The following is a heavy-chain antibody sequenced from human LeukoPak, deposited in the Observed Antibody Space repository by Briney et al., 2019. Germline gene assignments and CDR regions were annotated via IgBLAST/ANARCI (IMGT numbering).Heavy chain of an antibody. D-gene: IGHD6-13*01. CDR1: GITSSRYS. CDR3: AILGVAAAGTAY. CDR2: ISYDGNKR. V-gene: IGHV3-30*04. Sequence: GGSLRLSCAASGITSSRYSLSWVRQPPGKGLEWVTLISYDGNKRPYADSVKGRFTISRDNSKNTMFLEMNSLRPEDTALYYCAILGVAAAGTAYWGRGTLVTVSA. J-gene: IGHJ4*02.